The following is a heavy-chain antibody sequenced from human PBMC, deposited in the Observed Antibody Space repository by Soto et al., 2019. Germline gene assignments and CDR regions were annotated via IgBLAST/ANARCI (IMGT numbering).Heavy chain of an antibody. V-gene: IGHV3-48*03. CDR2: ISSSGSTI. CDR3: ASLRWNRRGITISGSRPAKAFDI. J-gene: IGHJ3*02. Sequence: GSLRLSCAASGFTFSSYEMNWVRQAPGKGLEWVSYISSSGSTIYYADSVKGRFTISRDNAKNSLYLQMNSLRAEDTAVYYCASLRWNRRGITISGSRPAKAFDIWGQGTMVTVSS. CDR1: GFTFSSYE. D-gene: IGHD3-3*01.